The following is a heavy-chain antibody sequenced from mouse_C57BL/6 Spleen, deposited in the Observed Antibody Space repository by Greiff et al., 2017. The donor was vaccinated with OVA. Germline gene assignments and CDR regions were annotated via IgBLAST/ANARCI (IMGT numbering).Heavy chain of an antibody. J-gene: IGHJ3*01. V-gene: IGHV1-82*01. CDR3: ARDDIYYDYDGAY. CDR2: IYPGDGDT. D-gene: IGHD2-4*01. CDR1: GYAFSSSW. Sequence: QVQLKQSGPELVKPGASVKISCKASGYAFSSSWMNWVKQRPGKGLEWIGRIYPGDGDTNYNGKFKGKATLTADKSSSTAYMQLSSLTSEDSAVYFCARDDIYYDYDGAYWGQGTLVTVSA.